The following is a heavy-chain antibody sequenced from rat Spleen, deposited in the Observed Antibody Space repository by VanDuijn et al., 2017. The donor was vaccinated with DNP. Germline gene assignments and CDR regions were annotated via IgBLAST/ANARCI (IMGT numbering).Heavy chain of an antibody. CDR1: GFTFSDYN. CDR2: INDDGSST. J-gene: IGHJ2*01. D-gene: IGHD1-1*01. CDR3: ARYNYYSPYYFDF. Sequence: EVLLVESDGGLVQPGRSLKLSCAASGFTFSDYNMAWVRQAPKKGLEWVAPINDDGSSTYYRDSVKGRFTISRDNAKSTLYLQMDSLRSEDTATYYCARYNYYSPYYFDFWGQGVMVTVSS. V-gene: IGHV5-7*01.